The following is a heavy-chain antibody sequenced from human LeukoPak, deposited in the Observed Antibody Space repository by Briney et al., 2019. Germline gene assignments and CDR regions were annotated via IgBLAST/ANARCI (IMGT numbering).Heavy chain of an antibody. Sequence: SETLSLTCTVSGGSISSYYWSWIRQPAWKGLEWIGRIYTSGSTNYNPSLKSRVTMSVDTSKNQFSLKLSSVTAADTAVYYCAREVKCYDILTGYYLCSHDAFDIWGQGTMVTVSS. V-gene: IGHV4-4*07. CDR1: GGSISSYY. CDR2: IYTSGST. CDR3: AREVKCYDILTGYYLCSHDAFDI. J-gene: IGHJ3*02. D-gene: IGHD3-9*01.